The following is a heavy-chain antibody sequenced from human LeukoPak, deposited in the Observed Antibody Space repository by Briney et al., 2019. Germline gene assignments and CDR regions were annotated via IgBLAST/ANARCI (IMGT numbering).Heavy chain of an antibody. J-gene: IGHJ6*03. CDR1: GFTFSNAW. D-gene: IGHD2-21*02. Sequence: PGGSLRLSCAASGFTFSNAWMSWVRQAPGKGLEWVGRIKSKTDGGTTDYAAPVKGRFTISRDDSKNTLYLQMNSLKTEDTAVYYCTTTYCGGDCCSDGYYYYMDVWGKGTTVTVSS. CDR3: TTTYCGGDCCSDGYYYYMDV. CDR2: IKSKTDGGTT. V-gene: IGHV3-15*01.